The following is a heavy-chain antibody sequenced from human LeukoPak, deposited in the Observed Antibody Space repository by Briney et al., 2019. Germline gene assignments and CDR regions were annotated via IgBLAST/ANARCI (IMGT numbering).Heavy chain of an antibody. CDR2: ISSSSSYI. V-gene: IGHV3-21*01. Sequence: NPGGSLRLPCAASGFTFSSYSMNWVRQAPGKGLEWVSSISSSSSYIYYADSVKGRFTISRDNAKNSLYLQMNSLRAEDTAVYYCARDYGDYGYFQHWGQGTLVTVSS. J-gene: IGHJ1*01. CDR3: ARDYGDYGYFQH. CDR1: GFTFSSYS. D-gene: IGHD4-17*01.